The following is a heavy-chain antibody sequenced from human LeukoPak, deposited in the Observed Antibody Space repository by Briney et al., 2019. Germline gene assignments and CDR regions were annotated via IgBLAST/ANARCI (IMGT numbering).Heavy chain of an antibody. V-gene: IGHV3-53*04. CDR3: ARGTGEGYYYGMDV. D-gene: IGHD3-10*01. J-gene: IGHJ6*02. CDR1: GFTVSSNY. Sequence: GGSLRLSCAASGFTVSSNYMSWVRQAPGKGLEWVSVIYSGGSTYYADSVKGRFTISRHNSKNTLYLQMNSLRAEDTAVYYCARGTGEGYYYGMDVWGQGTTATVSS. CDR2: IYSGGST.